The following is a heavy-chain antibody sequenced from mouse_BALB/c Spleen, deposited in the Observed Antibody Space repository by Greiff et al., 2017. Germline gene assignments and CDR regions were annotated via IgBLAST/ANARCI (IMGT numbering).Heavy chain of an antibody. CDR3: ARALLLRGYFDY. CDR2: ISDGGSYT. Sequence: EVKLVESGGGLVKPGGSLKLSCAASGFTFSDYYMYWVRQTPEKRLEWVATISDGGSYTYYPDSVKGRFTISRDNAKNNLYLQMSSLKSEDTAMYYRARALLLRGYFDYWGQGTTLTVSS. V-gene: IGHV5-4*02. J-gene: IGHJ2*01. D-gene: IGHD1-1*01. CDR1: GFTFSDYY.